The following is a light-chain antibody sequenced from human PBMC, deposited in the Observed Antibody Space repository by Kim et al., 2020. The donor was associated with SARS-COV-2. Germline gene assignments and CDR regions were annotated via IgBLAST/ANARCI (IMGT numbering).Light chain of an antibody. V-gene: IGKV4-1*01. Sequence: DIVMTQSPDSLAVSLGERATINCKSSQTVFYSSNNKNYLAWYQQKPGQPPRLLIYWASTRESGVPDRFSGSGSGTDFTLTIGRLQAEDVAVYYCQQYYSIPYTFGQGTKLEI. J-gene: IGKJ2*01. CDR3: QQYYSIPYT. CDR1: QTVFYSSNNKNY. CDR2: WAS.